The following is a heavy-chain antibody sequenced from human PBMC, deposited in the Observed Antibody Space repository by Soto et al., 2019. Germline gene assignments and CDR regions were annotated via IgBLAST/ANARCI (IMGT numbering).Heavy chain of an antibody. Sequence: GGSLRLSCAVSGFTFSSYSMNWVRQAPGKGLEWVSYISSSSGSTIYYADSVKGRFTISRDNSKNTLYLQMNSLRAEDTAVYYCAREYSSGWFFDYWGQGTLVTVSS. CDR2: ISSSSGSTI. V-gene: IGHV3-48*01. CDR3: AREYSSGWFFDY. D-gene: IGHD6-19*01. J-gene: IGHJ4*02. CDR1: GFTFSSYS.